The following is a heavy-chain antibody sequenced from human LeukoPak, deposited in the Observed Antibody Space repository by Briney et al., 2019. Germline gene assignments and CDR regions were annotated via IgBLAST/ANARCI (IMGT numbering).Heavy chain of an antibody. CDR1: GFTFSSYG. V-gene: IGHV3-30*18. CDR2: ISYDGSNK. Sequence: GGSLRLSCAASGFTFSSYGMHWVRQAPGKGLEWVAVISYDGSNKYYADSVKGRFTISRDNSKNTLYLQMNSLRAEDTAVYYCAKEGYYYDSSGYPDYWGQGTLVTVSS. J-gene: IGHJ4*02. CDR3: AKEGYYYDSSGYPDY. D-gene: IGHD3-22*01.